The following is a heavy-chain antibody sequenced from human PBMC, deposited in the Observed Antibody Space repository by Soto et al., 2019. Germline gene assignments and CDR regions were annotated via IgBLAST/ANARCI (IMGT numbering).Heavy chain of an antibody. D-gene: IGHD3-22*01. Sequence: SETLSLTCTVSGGSISSGDYYWSWIRQPPGKGLEWIGYIYYSGSTYYNPSLKSRVTISVDTSKNQFPLKLSSVTAADTAVYYCARAHRDYYDSSGKGYFDYWGQGTLVTVSS. J-gene: IGHJ4*02. CDR1: GGSISSGDYY. CDR3: ARAHRDYYDSSGKGYFDY. CDR2: IYYSGST. V-gene: IGHV4-30-4*01.